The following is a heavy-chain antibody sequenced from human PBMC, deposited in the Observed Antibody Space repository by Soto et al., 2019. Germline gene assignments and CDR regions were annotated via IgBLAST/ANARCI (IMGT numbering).Heavy chain of an antibody. V-gene: IGHV4-59*01. J-gene: IGHJ4*02. D-gene: IGHD2-15*01. CDR3: ARGGPSPATIYYFDY. Sequence: SETLSLTCTVSGGSISSYYWSWIRQPPGKGLEWIGYIYYSGSTNYNPSLKSRVTISVDTSKNQFSLKLSSVTAADTAVYYCARGGPSPATIYYFDYWGQGTLVTVSS. CDR2: IYYSGST. CDR1: GGSISSYY.